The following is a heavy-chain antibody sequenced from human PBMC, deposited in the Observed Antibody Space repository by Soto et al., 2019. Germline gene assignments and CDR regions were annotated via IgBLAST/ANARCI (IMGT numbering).Heavy chain of an antibody. CDR3: ARVVVLVPAAIGLDP. V-gene: IGHV4-39*07. CDR1: GGSISRSSYY. J-gene: IGHJ5*02. D-gene: IGHD2-2*01. CDR2: IYYTGST. Sequence: SETLSLTCDVSGGSISRSSYYWGWIRQPPGKGLEWIGNIYYTGSTNYNPSLENRVTISVDTSKNQFSLKLSSVTAADTAVYYCARVVVLVPAAIGLDPWGQGTLVTVSS.